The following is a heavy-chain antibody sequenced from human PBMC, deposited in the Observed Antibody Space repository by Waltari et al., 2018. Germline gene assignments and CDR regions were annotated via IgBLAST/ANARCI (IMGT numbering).Heavy chain of an antibody. J-gene: IGHJ6*03. CDR1: GFTFSSYS. V-gene: IGHV3-21*01. CDR2: ISSSSSYI. Sequence: EVQLVESGGGLVKPGGSLRLSCAASGFTFSSYSMNWVRQAPGKGLEWVSSISSSSSYIYYADSVKGRFTISRDNAKNSLYLQMNSLRAEDTAVYYCARANQVEMATILYYYYYMDVWGKGTTVTVSS. CDR3: ARANQVEMATILYYYYYMDV. D-gene: IGHD5-12*01.